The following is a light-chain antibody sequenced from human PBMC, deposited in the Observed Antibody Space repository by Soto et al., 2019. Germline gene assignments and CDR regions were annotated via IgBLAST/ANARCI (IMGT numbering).Light chain of an antibody. CDR2: LGS. V-gene: IGKV2-28*01. CDR1: QRIMHSNGFNY. J-gene: IGKJ2*01. CDR3: MQALQSPRT. Sequence: DVVMTQSPLSLPVTPGEPASISCNSSQRIMHSNGFNYLDWYLQRPGQSPLLLFDLGSNRPSGVPDRFSGIGSGTDFTLKISRVEADDVGVYYCMQALQSPRTFGQWYKLEIK.